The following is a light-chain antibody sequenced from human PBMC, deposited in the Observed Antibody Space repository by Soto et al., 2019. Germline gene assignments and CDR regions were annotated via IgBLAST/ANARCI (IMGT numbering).Light chain of an antibody. CDR3: SSYTSSSTPFYV. J-gene: IGLJ1*01. V-gene: IGLV2-14*01. Sequence: QSALTQPASVSGSPGQSITISCTGTSSDVGGYNYVSWYQQHPDKAPKLMIYEVSNRPSGVSNRFSGSKSGNTASLTISGLQAEDEADYYCSSYTSSSTPFYVFGTGTKLTVL. CDR2: EVS. CDR1: SSDVGGYNY.